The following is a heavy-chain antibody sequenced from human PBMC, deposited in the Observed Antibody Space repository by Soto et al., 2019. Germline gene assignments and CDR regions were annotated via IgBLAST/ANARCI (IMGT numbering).Heavy chain of an antibody. Sequence: QVQLVESGGGVVQPGRSLRLSCAASGFTFSSYGMHWVRQAPGKGLEWVAVISYDGSNKYYADSVKGRFTISRDNSKNTLYLQMNSLRAEDTAVYYCAKDQGEAYGMDVWGQGTTVTVCS. V-gene: IGHV3-30*18. CDR1: GFTFSSYG. J-gene: IGHJ6*02. CDR3: AKDQGEAYGMDV. CDR2: ISYDGSNK. D-gene: IGHD3-16*01.